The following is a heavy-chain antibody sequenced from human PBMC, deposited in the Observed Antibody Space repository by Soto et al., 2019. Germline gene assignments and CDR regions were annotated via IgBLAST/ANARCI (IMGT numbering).Heavy chain of an antibody. J-gene: IGHJ5*02. CDR1: GYTFTSHS. Sequence: QVQLVQSGAEVKEPGASVKVSCKASGYTFTSHSIIWVRRAPGEGLEWVGWISAYNGYTNSAENFQGRVTMTTDASTYTAYMELRSLRSDDKAVYYCARVGYYYGSGSYVFDPWGQGTLVTVSS. CDR3: ARVGYYYGSGSYVFDP. V-gene: IGHV1-18*04. D-gene: IGHD3-10*01. CDR2: ISAYNGYT.